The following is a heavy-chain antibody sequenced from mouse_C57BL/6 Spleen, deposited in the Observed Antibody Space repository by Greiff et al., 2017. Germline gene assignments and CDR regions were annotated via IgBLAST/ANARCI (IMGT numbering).Heavy chain of an antibody. D-gene: IGHD2-1*01. Sequence: VQLQQPGPELVKPGASVKISCKASGYAFSSSWMHWVKQRPGQGLEWIGGIYPAAGDTNYNRKFKGKATLTADKSSSPAYMQLSSLTSEDSAVYFCARGGNVDCYAMDYWGQGTSVTVSS. J-gene: IGHJ4*01. CDR1: GYAFSSSW. CDR2: IYPAAGDT. V-gene: IGHV1-82*01. CDR3: ARGGNVDCYAMDY.